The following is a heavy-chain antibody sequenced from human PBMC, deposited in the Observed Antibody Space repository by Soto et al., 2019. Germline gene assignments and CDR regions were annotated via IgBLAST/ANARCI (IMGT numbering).Heavy chain of an antibody. D-gene: IGHD3-22*01. CDR3: AKVGAITMIARVHWSAFDI. J-gene: IGHJ3*02. CDR2: ISGSGGST. V-gene: IGHV3-23*01. Sequence: EVQLLESGGGLVQPGGSLRLSCAASGFTFSSYAMSWVRQAPGKGLEWVSAISGSGGSTYYADSVKGRFTISRDNAKNTLYLQMNSLRAEDTAVYYCAKVGAITMIARVHWSAFDIWGQETMVTVSS. CDR1: GFTFSSYA.